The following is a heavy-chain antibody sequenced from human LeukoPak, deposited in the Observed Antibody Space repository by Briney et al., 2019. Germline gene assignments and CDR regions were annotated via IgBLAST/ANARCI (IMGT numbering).Heavy chain of an antibody. J-gene: IGHJ4*02. Sequence: GGSLRLSCAASGFTFSDYYMSWIRQAPGKGLEWVSYISSSGSTIYYADSVKGRFTISRDNSKNTLYLQMNSLRAEDTAVYYCARAGGWSARRFFDYWGQGTLVTVSS. D-gene: IGHD6-6*01. CDR3: ARAGGWSARRFFDY. CDR1: GFTFSDYY. CDR2: ISSSGSTI. V-gene: IGHV3-11*04.